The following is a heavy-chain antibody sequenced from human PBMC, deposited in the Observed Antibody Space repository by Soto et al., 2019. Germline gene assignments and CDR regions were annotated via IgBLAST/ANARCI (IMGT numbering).Heavy chain of an antibody. J-gene: IGHJ6*02. Sequence: SETLSLTCAVYGGSFSGYYWSWIRQPPGKGLEWIGEINHSGSTNYNPSLKSRVTISVDTSKNQFSLKLSSVTAADTAVYYCASLYGSGSYYYYCGMDVWGQGTTVTVSS. CDR2: INHSGST. CDR3: ASLYGSGSYYYYCGMDV. D-gene: IGHD3-10*01. V-gene: IGHV4-34*01. CDR1: GGSFSGYY.